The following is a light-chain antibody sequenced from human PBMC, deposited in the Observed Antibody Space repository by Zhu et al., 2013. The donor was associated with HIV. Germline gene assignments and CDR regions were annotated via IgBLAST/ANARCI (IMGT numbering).Light chain of an antibody. CDR2: EDN. V-gene: IGLV6-57*02. J-gene: IGLJ3*02. Sequence: NFMLTQPHSVSESPGKTVTISCTGSSGSTASNYVQWYQQRPGSAPNTVIYEDNQRPSGVPDRFSGSIDSSSNSASLTISGLKTEDEADYYCQSYDSSNQVFGGGTKLTVL. CDR1: SGSTASNY. CDR3: QSYDSSNQV.